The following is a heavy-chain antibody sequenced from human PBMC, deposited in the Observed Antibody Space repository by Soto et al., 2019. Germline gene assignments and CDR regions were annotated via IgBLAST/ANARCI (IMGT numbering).Heavy chain of an antibody. CDR2: IYYSGST. CDR3: ARGYSNYERWFDP. V-gene: IGHV4-30-4*01. J-gene: IGHJ5*02. CDR1: GGSISSGDYY. Sequence: ASETLSLTCTVSGGSISSGDYYWSWIRQPPGEGLEWIGYIYYSGSTYYNPSLKSRVTISVDTSKNQFSLKLSSVTAADTAVYYCARGYSNYERWFDPWGQGTLVTVSS. D-gene: IGHD4-4*01.